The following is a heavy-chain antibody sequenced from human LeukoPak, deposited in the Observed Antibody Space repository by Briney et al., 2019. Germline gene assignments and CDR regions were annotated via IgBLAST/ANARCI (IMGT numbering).Heavy chain of an antibody. CDR1: GYTFTSRY. CDR2: INPTDGST. CDR3: ARGGSTSSSYYYGLDV. V-gene: IGHV1-46*01. D-gene: IGHD3-16*01. Sequence: GASVKVSCKASGYTFTSRYMHWVRQAPGQGLEWMGIINPTDGSTSYAQNYQGRVTMTRDTSTSTVYMELSSLRSEDTAVYFCARGGSTSSSYYYGLDVWGQGTTVTVSS. J-gene: IGHJ6*02.